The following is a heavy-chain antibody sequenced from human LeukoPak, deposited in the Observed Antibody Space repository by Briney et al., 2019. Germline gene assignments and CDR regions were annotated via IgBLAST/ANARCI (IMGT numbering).Heavy chain of an antibody. J-gene: IGHJ5*02. CDR2: IYYSGST. CDR3: ARFVRYCSSTSCYKEP. D-gene: IGHD2-2*02. Sequence: SETLSLTCTVSGGSLSSYYWSWIRQPPGKGLEWIGSIYYSGSTYYNPSLKCRVTISVDTSKNQFSLKLSSVTAADTAVYYCARFVRYCSSTSCYKEPWGQGTLVTVSS. CDR1: GGSLSSYY. V-gene: IGHV4-59*05.